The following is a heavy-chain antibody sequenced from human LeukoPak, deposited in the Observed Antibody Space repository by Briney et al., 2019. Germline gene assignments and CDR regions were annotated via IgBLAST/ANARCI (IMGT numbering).Heavy chain of an antibody. V-gene: IGHV1-2*06. CDR1: GYTFIGYY. Sequence: ASVKVSCKASGYTFIGYYMHWVRQAPGQGLEWMGRINPNSGGTNYAQKFQGRVTMTRDTSISTAYMELSRLRSDDAAVYYCARVRGIHYYFDYWGQGTLVTVSS. J-gene: IGHJ4*02. CDR3: ARVRGIHYYFDY. CDR2: INPNSGGT.